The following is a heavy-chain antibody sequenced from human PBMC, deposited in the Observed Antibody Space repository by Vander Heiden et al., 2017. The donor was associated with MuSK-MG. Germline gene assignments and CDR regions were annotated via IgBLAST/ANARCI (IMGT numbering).Heavy chain of an antibody. Sequence: QVQLVESGGGVVQPGRSLRLSCAASGCTFSSYGSHWVRQAPGKGLEWVAVIWYDGSNKYYADSVKGRFTISRDNSKNTLYLQMNSLRAEDTAVYYCARDSTYSSGWYDYWGQGTLVTVSS. D-gene: IGHD6-19*01. CDR2: IWYDGSNK. V-gene: IGHV3-33*01. CDR1: GCTFSSYG. J-gene: IGHJ4*02. CDR3: ARDSTYSSGWYDY.